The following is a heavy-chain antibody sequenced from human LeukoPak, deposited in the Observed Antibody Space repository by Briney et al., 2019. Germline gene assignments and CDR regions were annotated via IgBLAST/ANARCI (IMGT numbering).Heavy chain of an antibody. D-gene: IGHD3-3*01. J-gene: IGHJ5*02. Sequence: SETLSLTCTVSGGSFSGYYWSWIRQPPGKGLEWIGEINHSGSTNYNPSLKSRVTISVDTSKNQFSLKLSSVTAADTAVYYCARARNYDFWSGYYLHLNNWFDPWGQGTLVTVSS. V-gene: IGHV4-34*01. CDR1: GGSFSGYY. CDR3: ARARNYDFWSGYYLHLNNWFDP. CDR2: INHSGST.